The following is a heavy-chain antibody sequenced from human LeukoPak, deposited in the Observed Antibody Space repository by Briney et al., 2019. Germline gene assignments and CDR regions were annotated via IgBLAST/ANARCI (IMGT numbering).Heavy chain of an antibody. CDR1: GFTFSNYG. CDR2: IWYDGSNE. J-gene: IGHJ4*02. D-gene: IGHD2-21*01. V-gene: IGHV3-33*08. Sequence: PGGSLRLSCAASGFTFSNYGMSWVRQAPGKGLEWVAIIWYDGSNEYYADSVKGRFTISRDNSKNTLYLQMNSLRAEDTAVYYCARALWPYYFDYWGQGTLVTVSS. CDR3: ARALWPYYFDY.